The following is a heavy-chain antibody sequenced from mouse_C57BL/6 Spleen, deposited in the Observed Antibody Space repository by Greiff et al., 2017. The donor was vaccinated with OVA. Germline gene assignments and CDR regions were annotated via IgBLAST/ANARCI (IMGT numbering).Heavy chain of an antibody. Sequence: QVQLQQSGPELVKPGASVKISCKASGYAFSSSWMNWVKQRPGKGLEWIGRIYPGDGDTNYNGKFKGKATLTADKSSSTAYMQLSSLTSEDSAVYFCARSGGGSSYFDYWGQGTTLTVSS. CDR2: IYPGDGDT. D-gene: IGHD1-1*01. CDR3: ARSGGGSSYFDY. V-gene: IGHV1-82*01. CDR1: GYAFSSSW. J-gene: IGHJ2*01.